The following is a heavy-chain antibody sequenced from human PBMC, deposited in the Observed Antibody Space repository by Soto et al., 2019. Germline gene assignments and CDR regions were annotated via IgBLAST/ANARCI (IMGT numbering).Heavy chain of an antibody. CDR3: AKGTYPGTAAAVRFAFDM. CDR1: GFTFSSYG. V-gene: IGHV3-30*18. CDR2: ISGDGNYK. Sequence: QVQLVESGGGVVQPGGSLRLSCAASGFTFSSYGMHWVRQVPGKGLEWVAVISGDGNYKYYAESVKGRFTVSRENSKNTLYLQLNSLRAEDTAVYYCAKGTYPGTAAAVRFAFDMWGQGTMVIVSS. D-gene: IGHD6-13*01. J-gene: IGHJ3*02.